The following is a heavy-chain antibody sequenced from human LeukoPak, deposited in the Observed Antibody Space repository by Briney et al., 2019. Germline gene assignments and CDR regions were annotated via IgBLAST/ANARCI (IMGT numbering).Heavy chain of an antibody. CDR2: INAGNGNT. J-gene: IGHJ4*02. CDR3: ARVSRGYSGYDPLRAPFDY. CDR1: GYTFTSYA. Sequence: ASVKVSCKASGYTFTSYAMRWVRQAPGQRLEWMGWINAGNGNTKYSQKFQGRVTITRDTSASTAYMELSSLRSEDTAVYYCARVSRGYSGYDPLRAPFDYWGQGTLVTVSS. V-gene: IGHV1-3*01. D-gene: IGHD5-12*01.